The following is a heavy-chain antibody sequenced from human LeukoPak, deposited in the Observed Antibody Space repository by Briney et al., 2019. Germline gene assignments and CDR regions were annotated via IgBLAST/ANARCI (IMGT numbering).Heavy chain of an antibody. V-gene: IGHV3-23*01. J-gene: IGHJ4*02. D-gene: IGHD3-22*01. Sequence: GGSLRLSCAVSGITLSNYGMSWVRQAPGKGLEWVAGISDSGGRTNYTDSVKGRFTISRDNPKNTLYLQMNSLRAEDTAVYFCAKRGVVIRVILVGFHKEAYYFDSWGQGALVTVSS. CDR1: GITLSNYG. CDR2: ISDSGGRT. CDR3: AKRGVVIRVILVGFHKEAYYFDS.